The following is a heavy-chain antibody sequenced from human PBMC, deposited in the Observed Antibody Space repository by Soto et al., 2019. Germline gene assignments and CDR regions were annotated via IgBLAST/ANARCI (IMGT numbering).Heavy chain of an antibody. V-gene: IGHV3-66*01. CDR2: IYSAGSA. Sequence: GGSLRPSCAASGFTVSIYYMSWVRQAPGKGLEWVSVIYSAGSADFADSVKGRFTISRDNSKNTLYLQMSSLRAEDTAVYYCARVPSSSYHYFDYWGQGTLVTVSS. D-gene: IGHD6-13*01. CDR3: ARVPSSSYHYFDY. CDR1: GFTVSIYY. J-gene: IGHJ4*02.